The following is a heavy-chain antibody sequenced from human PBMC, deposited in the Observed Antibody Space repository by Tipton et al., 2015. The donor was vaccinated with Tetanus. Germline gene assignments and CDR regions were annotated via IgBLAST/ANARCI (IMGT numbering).Heavy chain of an antibody. CDR2: IDPNSGGT. Sequence: QLVQSGAEMKKPGASVKVSCKASGYTFTGYYMYWVRQAPGQGLEWMGWIDPNSGGTVYAQNFQGRVTMTRDTSISTAYRELSSLRSDDTAVYYCARDRGDYIYYGMDVWGPGTTVTVS. V-gene: IGHV1-2*02. D-gene: IGHD3-22*01. CDR3: ARDRGDYIYYGMDV. J-gene: IGHJ6*02. CDR1: GYTFTGYY.